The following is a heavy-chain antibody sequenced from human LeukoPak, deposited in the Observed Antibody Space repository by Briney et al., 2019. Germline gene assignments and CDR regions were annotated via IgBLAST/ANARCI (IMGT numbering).Heavy chain of an antibody. V-gene: IGHV1-46*01. CDR1: VYTFTSYY. D-gene: IGHD2-15*01. CDR2: INPSGGST. CDR3: AREYCSGGSCYGLDY. J-gene: IGHJ4*02. Sequence: ASVKVSCKASVYTFTSYYMHWVRQAPGQGLEWMGIINPSGGSTSYAQKFQGRVTMTRDTSTSTVYMELSSPRSEDTAVYYCAREYCSGGSCYGLDYWGQGTLVTVSS.